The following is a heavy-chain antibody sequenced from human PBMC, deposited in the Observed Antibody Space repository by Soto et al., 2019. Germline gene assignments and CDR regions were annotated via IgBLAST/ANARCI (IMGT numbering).Heavy chain of an antibody. Sequence: SETLSLTCTVSGGSISCSSYYWGWIRQPPGKGLEWIGSIYYSGSTYYNPSLKSRVTISVDTSKNQFSLKLSSVTAADTAVYYCTRRRWFGEPATFPYYYYGMDVWGQGTTVTVSS. D-gene: IGHD3-10*01. CDR3: TRRRWFGEPATFPYYYYGMDV. V-gene: IGHV4-39*01. CDR1: GGSISCSSYY. J-gene: IGHJ6*02. CDR2: IYYSGST.